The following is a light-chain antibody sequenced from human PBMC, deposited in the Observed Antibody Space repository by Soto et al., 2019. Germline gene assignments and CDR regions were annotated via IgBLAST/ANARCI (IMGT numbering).Light chain of an antibody. J-gene: IGKJ1*01. CDR2: AAS. Sequence: DIQMTQSPYSLSASVGDRVTITCRASQRISYRLNWYQQKPGKAPKLLIYAASNLQSGVPSRFSGRGSGTDFTLPITTLQPKDFATDCCQQTYITPWTFGQGTKVEVK. CDR3: QQTYITPWT. CDR1: QRISYR. V-gene: IGKV1-39*01.